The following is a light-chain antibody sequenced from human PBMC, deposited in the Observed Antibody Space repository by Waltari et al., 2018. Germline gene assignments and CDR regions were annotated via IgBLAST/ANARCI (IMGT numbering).Light chain of an antibody. CDR2: DDS. V-gene: IGKV3-11*01. CDR3: QHRAA. J-gene: IGKJ4*01. CDR1: QTVTSY. Sequence: DIVLTQSPATLSLSPGERATLSCRASQTVTSYLAWYHQKSGQAPRLLIYDDSHRATGIPARFSASGSRTDFTLTITNLETEDFAIYYCQHRAAFGGGTKVEL.